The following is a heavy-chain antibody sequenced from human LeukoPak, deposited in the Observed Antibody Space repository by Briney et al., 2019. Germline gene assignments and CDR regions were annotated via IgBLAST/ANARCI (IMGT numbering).Heavy chain of an antibody. Sequence: GGSLRLSCAASGFTFSSYWMHWVRQAPGKGLVWVSRIDSDGRSISYADPVEGRFTISRDNAKNTLYLQMNSLRAEDTAVYYCARVLYTWNDCLDYWGQGTLVTVSS. D-gene: IGHD1-20*01. CDR1: GFTFSSYW. J-gene: IGHJ4*02. CDR3: ARVLYTWNDCLDY. CDR2: IDSDGRSI. V-gene: IGHV3-74*01.